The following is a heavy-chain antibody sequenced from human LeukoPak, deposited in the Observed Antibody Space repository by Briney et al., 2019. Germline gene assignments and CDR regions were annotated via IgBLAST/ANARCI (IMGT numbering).Heavy chain of an antibody. D-gene: IGHD4-17*01. CDR3: AKTKRYGDRSIEY. CDR1: GGSISSSSYY. CDR2: IYYSGST. V-gene: IGHV4-39*07. J-gene: IGHJ4*02. Sequence: PSETLSLTCTVSGGSISSSSYYWGWIRQPPGKGLEWIRSIYYSGSTYYNPSLKSRVTISVDTSKNQFSLKLSSVTAADTAVYYCAKTKRYGDRSIEYWGQGTLVTVSS.